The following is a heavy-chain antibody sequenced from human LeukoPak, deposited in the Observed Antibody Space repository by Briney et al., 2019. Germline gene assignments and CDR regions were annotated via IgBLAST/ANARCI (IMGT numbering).Heavy chain of an antibody. V-gene: IGHV3-30-3*01. CDR3: ARDMSSAPADIDYYYDY. CDR1: GFTFSNYA. Sequence: PGRSLTLSCAASGFTFSNYAMHCVRQAPGKGLERVAVMSYDESFTYYADSVKGRFTISRENYKSTLSLQMNTLRPEDTAVYYCARDMSSAPADIDYYYDYWGQGTLITVSS. D-gene: IGHD2-2*01. CDR2: MSYDESFT. J-gene: IGHJ4*02.